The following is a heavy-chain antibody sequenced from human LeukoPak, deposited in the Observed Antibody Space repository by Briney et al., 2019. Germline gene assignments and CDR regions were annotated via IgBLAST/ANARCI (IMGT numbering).Heavy chain of an antibody. CDR3: TRRYNYDSSGYYYVRDAFDI. J-gene: IGHJ3*02. CDR2: VRSKAYGGTT. Sequence: PGRSLRLSCTASGFTFGDYVMSWVRQAPGKGLEWVGFVRSKAYGGTTKNAASVKGRFTISRDDSRSIAYLQMNSLKTEDTAVCYCTRRYNYDSSGYYYVRDAFDIWGQGAMVTVSS. CDR1: GFTFGDYV. V-gene: IGHV3-49*04. D-gene: IGHD3-22*01.